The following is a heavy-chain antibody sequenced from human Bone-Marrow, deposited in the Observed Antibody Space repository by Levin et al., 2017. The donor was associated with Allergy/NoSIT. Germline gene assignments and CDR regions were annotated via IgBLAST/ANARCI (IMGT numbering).Heavy chain of an antibody. CDR1: GFSLSTSGVG. CDR3: AHSPLTTVTGDYFDY. V-gene: IGHV2-5*02. J-gene: IGHJ4*02. Sequence: SGPTLVKPTQTLTLTCTFSGFSLSTSGVGVGWIRQPPGKALEWLALIFWDDDKHYSTSLKSRLTITKDTSKNQVVLTMTNVDPVDTATYYCAHSPLTTVTGDYFDYWGQGTLVTVSS. CDR2: IFWDDDK. D-gene: IGHD4-17*01.